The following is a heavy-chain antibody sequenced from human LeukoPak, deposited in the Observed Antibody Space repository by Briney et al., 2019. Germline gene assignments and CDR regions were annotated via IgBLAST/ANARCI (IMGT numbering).Heavy chain of an antibody. CDR1: GFTFSSYG. J-gene: IGHJ4*02. V-gene: IGHV3-30*18. D-gene: IGHD3-22*01. CDR3: AKTNTYYYDSSAYYPPDY. CDR2: ISYDGSNK. Sequence: GGSLRLSCAASGFTFSSYGMHWVRQAPGKGLEWVAVISYDGSNKYYADSVKGRFTISRDNSKNTLYLQMNSLRAEDTALYYCAKTNTYYYDSSAYYPPDYWGQGTLVTVSS.